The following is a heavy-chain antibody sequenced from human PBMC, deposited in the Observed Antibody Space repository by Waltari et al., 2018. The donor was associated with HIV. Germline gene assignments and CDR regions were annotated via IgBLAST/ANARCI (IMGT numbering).Heavy chain of an antibody. CDR1: GAIFRIYA. D-gene: IGHD3-22*01. CDR3: AMGHYYDSNGYYSFDF. V-gene: IGHV1-69*12. J-gene: IGHJ4*02. CDR2: ILPVFVSA. Sequence: QVQLVQSGAEVKKPGSSVKVSCRASGAIFRIYAITWVRQAPGQGLEGLGGILPVFVSANYAQKFQVRVTITADESTSTAYMELSSLRSEDTAVYYCAMGHYYDSNGYYSFDFWGQGTLVTVSS.